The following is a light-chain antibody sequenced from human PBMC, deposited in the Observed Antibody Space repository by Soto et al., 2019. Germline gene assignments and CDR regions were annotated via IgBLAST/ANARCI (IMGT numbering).Light chain of an antibody. CDR1: QSISSTS. Sequence: EIVLTQSPGTLSLSPGERATLSCRASQSISSTSLAWYQQKPGQAPRLLIYGISSRATGIPDRFSGSGSGTDFTLTINRLEPEDFAVYFCQHYSNSRWTFGQGTKVEI. V-gene: IGKV3-20*01. CDR3: QHYSNSRWT. CDR2: GIS. J-gene: IGKJ1*01.